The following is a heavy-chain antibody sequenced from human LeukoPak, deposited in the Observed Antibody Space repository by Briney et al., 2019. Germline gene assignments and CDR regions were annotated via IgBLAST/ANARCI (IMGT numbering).Heavy chain of an antibody. CDR2: ISSSGSTI. J-gene: IGHJ4*02. V-gene: IGHV3-48*03. CDR1: GFTFSSYE. Sequence: GGSLRLSCAASGFTFSSYEMNWVRLAPGKGLEWVSYISSSGSTIYYADSVKGRFTISRDNAKNSLYLQMNSLRAEDTAVYYCARGDGYNAFDYWGQGTLVTVSS. CDR3: ARGDGYNAFDY. D-gene: IGHD5-24*01.